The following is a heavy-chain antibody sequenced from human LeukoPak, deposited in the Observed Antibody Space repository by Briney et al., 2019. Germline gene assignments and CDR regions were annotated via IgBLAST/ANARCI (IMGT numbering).Heavy chain of an antibody. V-gene: IGHV1-2*06. Sequence: ASVKVSCKASGYTFTGYYMHWVRQAPGQGLEWMGRINPNSGGTNYAQKFQGRVTMTRATSISTAYMELSRLRSDNTAVYYCARVRSAKFDYWGQGTLVTVSS. CDR3: ARVRSAKFDY. CDR1: GYTFTGYY. J-gene: IGHJ4*02. CDR2: INPNSGGT.